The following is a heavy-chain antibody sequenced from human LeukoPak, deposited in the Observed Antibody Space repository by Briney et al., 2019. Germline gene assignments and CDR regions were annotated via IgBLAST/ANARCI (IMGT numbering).Heavy chain of an antibody. CDR1: GGSISNYY. J-gene: IGHJ4*02. D-gene: IGHD3-22*01. CDR3: ARGADSSGYYSIFYFDY. Sequence: SETLSLTCTVSGGSISNYYWTWIRQPAGKGLEWIGRIYSSGSTNYNPSLKSRVTISVDTSKNQFSLKLSSVTAADTAVYYCARGADSSGYYSIFYFDYWGQGTLVTVSS. CDR2: IYSSGST. V-gene: IGHV4-4*07.